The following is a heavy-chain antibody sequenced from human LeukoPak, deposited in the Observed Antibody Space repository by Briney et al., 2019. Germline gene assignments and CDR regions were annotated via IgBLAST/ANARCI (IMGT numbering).Heavy chain of an antibody. J-gene: IGHJ4*02. CDR2: IYYSGST. CDR3: ARHVRGGWLQFSPFDY. CDR1: GGSISSSSYY. V-gene: IGHV4-39*01. D-gene: IGHD5-24*01. Sequence: SETLSLTCTVSGGSISSSSYYWGWIRQPPGKGLEWIGSIYYSGSTYYNPSLKSRVTISVDTSKNQFSLKLSSVTAADTAVYYCARHVRGGWLQFSPFDYWGQGTLVTVSS.